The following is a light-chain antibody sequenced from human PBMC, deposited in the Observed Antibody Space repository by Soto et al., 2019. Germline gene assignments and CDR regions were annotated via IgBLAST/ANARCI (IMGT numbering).Light chain of an antibody. CDR3: QQYSKWPIT. CDR1: QSVNSN. Sequence: DIVMTQSPAILSVSPGESATLSCMASQSVNSNYLAWYQQHPGQPPRLLIYGISTRATGIPARFSGSGSGTEFSLTISSLQSEDFAVYYCQQYSKWPITFGQGTRLEIK. J-gene: IGKJ5*01. CDR2: GIS. V-gene: IGKV3-15*01.